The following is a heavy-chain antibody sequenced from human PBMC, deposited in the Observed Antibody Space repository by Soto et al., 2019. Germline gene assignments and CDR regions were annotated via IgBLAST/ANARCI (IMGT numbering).Heavy chain of an antibody. J-gene: IGHJ4*02. V-gene: IGHV3-33*01. CDR3: ARGRAYYDSSGYYGRSFYFDY. D-gene: IGHD3-22*01. CDR2: IWYDGSNK. Sequence: PGGSMRLSCAASGFNFSSYGMHWVRQAPGKGLEWVAVIWYDGSNKYYADSVKGRFTISRDNSKNTLYLQMNSLRAEDTAVYYCARGRAYYDSSGYYGRSFYFDYWGQGTLVTVSS. CDR1: GFNFSSYG.